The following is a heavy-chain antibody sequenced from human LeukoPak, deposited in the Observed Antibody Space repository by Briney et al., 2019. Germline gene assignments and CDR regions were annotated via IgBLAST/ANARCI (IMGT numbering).Heavy chain of an antibody. Sequence: GGSLRLSCAASGFTFSSYAMSWVRQAPGKGLEWVSAVSGSGGSTYYADSVKGRFTISRDNSKNTLYLQMNSLRAEDTAVYYCAKVPKEYSSPLSGMDGWGQGTTVTVSS. CDR2: VSGSGGST. CDR3: AKVPKEYSSPLSGMDG. V-gene: IGHV3-23*01. J-gene: IGHJ6*02. D-gene: IGHD6-13*01. CDR1: GFTFSSYA.